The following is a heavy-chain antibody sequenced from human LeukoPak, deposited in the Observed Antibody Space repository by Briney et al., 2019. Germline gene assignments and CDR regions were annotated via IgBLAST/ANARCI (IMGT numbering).Heavy chain of an antibody. CDR2: IKEDGSEK. CDR3: ARGKAALMDV. Sequence: GGSLRLSCEASRFTFSNYWMNWVRQAPGKGLEWVANIKEDGSEKYYVDSVRGRFTISRDNAKNSLYLQMNSLGGDDTALYYCARGKAALMDVWGKGTTVTVSS. J-gene: IGHJ6*03. CDR1: RFTFSNYW. V-gene: IGHV3-7*04. D-gene: IGHD6-6*01.